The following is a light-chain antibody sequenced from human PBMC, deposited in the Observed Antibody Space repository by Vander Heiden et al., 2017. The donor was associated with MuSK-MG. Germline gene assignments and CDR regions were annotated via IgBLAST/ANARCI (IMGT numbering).Light chain of an antibody. CDR3: SSYTASNTVL. V-gene: IGLV2-14*03. Sequence: QSALTQPASVSGSPGQSITISCTGTSRDVGYYNYVFWYQQHPGKAPKVIIYNVSTRPSGASNRFSGSKSGNTASLTITGLQAEDEADYCCSSYTASNTVLFGGGTKLTVL. CDR2: NVS. CDR1: SRDVGYYNY. J-gene: IGLJ2*01.